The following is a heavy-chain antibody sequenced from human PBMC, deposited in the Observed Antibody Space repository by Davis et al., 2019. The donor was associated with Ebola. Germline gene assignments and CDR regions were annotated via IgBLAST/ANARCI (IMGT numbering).Heavy chain of an antibody. Sequence: GESLKISCAASGITFSDAWMSWVRQAPGKGLEWIGRIKSKTDGGTTDYAAPVKGRFSISRDDSGNTLYLQMNSLKTEDTAVYYCTILRGGHDWSWFDPWGQGTLVTVSS. V-gene: IGHV3-15*01. D-gene: IGHD5-12*01. CDR1: GITFSDAW. CDR2: IKSKTDGGTT. CDR3: TILRGGHDWSWFDP. J-gene: IGHJ5*02.